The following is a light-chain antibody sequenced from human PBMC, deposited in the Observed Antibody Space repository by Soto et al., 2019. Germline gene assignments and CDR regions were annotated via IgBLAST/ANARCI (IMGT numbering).Light chain of an antibody. CDR2: DNN. CDR3: CSLTTSHTYV. Sequence: QSVLTQPPSASAAPGQRVTISCSGTISNIGDNHVSWYQQVPGKAPKLLIYDNNKRPSGIPDRFSGSRSGNSASLTISGLQADDEVDYYCCSLTTSHTYVFGSGTKLTVL. J-gene: IGLJ1*01. V-gene: IGLV1-51*01. CDR1: ISNIGDNH.